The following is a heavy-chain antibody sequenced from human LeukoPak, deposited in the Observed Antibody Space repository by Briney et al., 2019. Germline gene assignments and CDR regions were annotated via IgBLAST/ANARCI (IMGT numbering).Heavy chain of an antibody. CDR2: ISYGGST. CDR1: GGSITSNNYY. CDR3: ARVARSYCSSTSCPTRSLDY. V-gene: IGHV4-39*07. J-gene: IGHJ4*02. Sequence: SETLSLTCTVSGGSITSNNYYWGWIRQPPGKGLEWIGSISYGGSTNYNPSLKSRVTISVDTSKNQFSLKLSSVTAADTAVYYCARVARSYCSSTSCPTRSLDYWGQGTLVTVSS. D-gene: IGHD2-2*01.